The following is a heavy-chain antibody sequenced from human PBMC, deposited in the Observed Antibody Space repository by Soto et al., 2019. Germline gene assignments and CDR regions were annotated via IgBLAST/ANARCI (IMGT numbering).Heavy chain of an antibody. J-gene: IGHJ6*04. CDR3: ASSLGYCSGGSCFEPDF. Sequence: PGGSLGLSCASSGFPVSSSWMGWVRQTPGKGLEWVANIKQDGSEKYYVDSVKGRFTISRDNAKNSLYLQMNSLRAEDTAVYYSASSLGYCSGGSCFEPDFWGKGTPVTVSS. D-gene: IGHD2-15*01. V-gene: IGHV3-7*01. CDR2: IKQDGSEK. CDR1: GFPVSSSW.